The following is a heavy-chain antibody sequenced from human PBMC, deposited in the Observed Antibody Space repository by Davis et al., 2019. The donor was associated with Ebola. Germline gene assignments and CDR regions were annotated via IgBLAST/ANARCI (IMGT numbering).Heavy chain of an antibody. Sequence: GGSLRLSCAASGFTFDDCAMTWVRQVPGKGLEWVAVISYDGSNKYYADSVKGRFTISRDNSKNTLYLQMNSLRAEDTAVYYCAKDGGRYGDYVYWGQGTLVTVSS. CDR3: AKDGGRYGDYVY. CDR2: ISYDGSNK. CDR1: GFTFDDCA. J-gene: IGHJ4*02. V-gene: IGHV3-30*18. D-gene: IGHD4-17*01.